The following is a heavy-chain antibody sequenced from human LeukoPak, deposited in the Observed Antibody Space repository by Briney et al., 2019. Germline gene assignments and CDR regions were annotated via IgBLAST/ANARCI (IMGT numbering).Heavy chain of an antibody. CDR2: IKQDGSEK. J-gene: IGHJ4*02. Sequence: GGSLRLSCAASAFTFSSYWMSWVRQAPGKGLEWVANIKQDGSEKYYVESVKGRFTIYRDNDKNSLYLQMNSLRSEDTAVYYCASASSSGPYYFDYWGQGTLVTVSS. D-gene: IGHD6-19*01. CDR1: AFTFSSYW. CDR3: ASASSSGPYYFDY. V-gene: IGHV3-7*01.